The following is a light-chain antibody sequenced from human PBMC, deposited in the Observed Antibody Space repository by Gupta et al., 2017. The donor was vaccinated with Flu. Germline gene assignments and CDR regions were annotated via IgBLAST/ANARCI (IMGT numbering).Light chain of an antibody. J-gene: IGLJ1*01. Sequence: QSASTSSTGTNSVVGAYDFVSWNQQHPAKPPNLVIYGVTKRPAGVPDRFSGSKSGNTAALTISGCQTDDEADYYCCAEAVTTQVFGTGTTVIV. CDR3: CAEAVTTQV. CDR2: GVT. V-gene: IGLV2-11*03. CDR1: NSVVGAYDF.